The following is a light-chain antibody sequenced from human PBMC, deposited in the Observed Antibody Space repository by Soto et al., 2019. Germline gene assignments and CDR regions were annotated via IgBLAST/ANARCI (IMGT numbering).Light chain of an antibody. CDR2: DAS. CDR3: QQRSNWPALT. J-gene: IGKJ4*01. Sequence: EIVLTQSPATLSLSPGERDTLSCRASQSVSSYLAWYQQKPGQAPRLLIYDASNRATGIPARFSGSGSGTDFTLTISCLEPEDFAVYYCQQRSNWPALTFGGGTKVDIK. CDR1: QSVSSY. V-gene: IGKV3-11*01.